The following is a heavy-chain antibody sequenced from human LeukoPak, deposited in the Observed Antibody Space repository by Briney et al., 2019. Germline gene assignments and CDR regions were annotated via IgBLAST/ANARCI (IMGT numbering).Heavy chain of an antibody. D-gene: IGHD2-15*01. Sequence: GGSLRLSCAASGFIFSTYWMAWVRQAPGKGLEWVANIKEDGSDKNYVVSVKGRFTISRDNAKNSLFLQMNSLRAEDTAVYYCARVLRYCSGGNCYSGGLGYMDVWGKGTTVTISS. CDR3: ARVLRYCSGGNCYSGGLGYMDV. V-gene: IGHV3-7*03. J-gene: IGHJ6*03. CDR1: GFIFSTYW. CDR2: IKEDGSDK.